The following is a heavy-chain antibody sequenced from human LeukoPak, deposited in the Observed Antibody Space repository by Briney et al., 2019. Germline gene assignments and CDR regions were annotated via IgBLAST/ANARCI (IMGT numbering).Heavy chain of an antibody. CDR2: ISGSGGST. V-gene: IGHV3-23*01. J-gene: IGHJ3*02. CDR1: GFTFSSYG. CDR3: AKSGGQQLVLGAFDI. Sequence: GGSLRLSCAASGFTFSSYGMSWVRQAPGKGLEWVSAISGSGGSTYYADSVKGRFTISRDNSKNTLYLQMNSLRADDTAVYYCAKSGGQQLVLGAFDIWGQGTMVTVSS. D-gene: IGHD6-13*01.